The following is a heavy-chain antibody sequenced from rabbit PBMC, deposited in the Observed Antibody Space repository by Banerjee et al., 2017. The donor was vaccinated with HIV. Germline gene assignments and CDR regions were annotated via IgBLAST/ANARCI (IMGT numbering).Heavy chain of an antibody. V-gene: IGHV1S45*01. CDR2: IYTGSGTT. D-gene: IGHD3-1*01. J-gene: IGHJ4*01. CDR3: ARYAMGGVGYDL. CDR1: GLDFSTYYW. Sequence: QEQLVEYGGDLVQPEGSLTLTCKASGLDFSTYYWICWVRQAPGKGLEWIGCIYTGSGTTHYASWAKGRFTISKTSSTTVTLQMTSLTVADMATYFCARYAMGGVGYDLWGPGTLVTVS.